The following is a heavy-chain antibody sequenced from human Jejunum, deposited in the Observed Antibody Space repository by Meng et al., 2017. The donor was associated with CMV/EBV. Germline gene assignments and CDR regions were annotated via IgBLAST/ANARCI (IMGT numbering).Heavy chain of an antibody. J-gene: IGHJ6*02. D-gene: IGHD1-1*01. Sequence: WVRQAPGKGLEWLSYISSGGGAVGYAESVRGRFTISRDDAKSSLYLEMNSLRAEDTAVYYCAREQLDIQIIPPTTRHYYYYGMDVWGQGTTVTVSS. CDR3: AREQLDIQIIPPTTRHYYYYGMDV. V-gene: IGHV3-48*03. CDR2: ISSGGGAV.